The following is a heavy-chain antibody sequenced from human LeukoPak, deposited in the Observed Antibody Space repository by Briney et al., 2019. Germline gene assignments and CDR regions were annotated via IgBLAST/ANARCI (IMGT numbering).Heavy chain of an antibody. CDR3: ARGRVYDSSGAEYFQH. V-gene: IGHV1-18*01. D-gene: IGHD3-22*01. CDR1: GYTFTSYG. Sequence: ASVKVSCKASGYTFTSYGISWVRQAPGQGLEWMGWISAYNGNTNYAHKLQGRVTMTTVTSTSTAYMELRSLRSDDTAVYYCARGRVYDSSGAEYFQHWGQGTLVTVSS. J-gene: IGHJ1*01. CDR2: ISAYNGNT.